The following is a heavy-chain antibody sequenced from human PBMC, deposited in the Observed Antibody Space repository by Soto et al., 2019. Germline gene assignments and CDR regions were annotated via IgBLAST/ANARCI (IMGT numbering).Heavy chain of an antibody. Sequence: ASVKVSCKASGYTSTNYDIEWVRQATGQGPEWLGYINPNSGNTGYAQKFRGRVVFTRDTSISTVYMELSSLRSEDTAIYYCAKHWTISPVSFDVWRQGTMVTVS. CDR1: GYTSTNYD. CDR3: AKHWTISPVSFDV. J-gene: IGHJ3*01. V-gene: IGHV1-8*01. CDR2: INPNSGNT. D-gene: IGHD3-3*01.